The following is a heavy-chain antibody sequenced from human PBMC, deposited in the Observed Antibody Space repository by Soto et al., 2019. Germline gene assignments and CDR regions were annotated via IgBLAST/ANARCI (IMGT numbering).Heavy chain of an antibody. Sequence: ASVKVSCKASGYTFTGYHMHWVRQAPGQGLDWLGWINLNSGGTNYAQKFQGWVTLTRDTSFSTAYMELSRLRSDDTAVFYCARGSEDSSGYYFSIYFDYWGQRTLVTVSS. J-gene: IGHJ4*02. D-gene: IGHD3-22*01. CDR1: GYTFTGYH. CDR3: ARGSEDSSGYYFSIYFDY. CDR2: INLNSGGT. V-gene: IGHV1-2*04.